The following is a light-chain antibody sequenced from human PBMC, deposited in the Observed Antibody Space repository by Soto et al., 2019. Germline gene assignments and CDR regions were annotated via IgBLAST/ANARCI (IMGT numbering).Light chain of an antibody. Sequence: EIVLTQSPATLSLSPGERATLSCRASQSVSSYLVWYQQKPGQTPRLLIYDASNRGAGIPARFSGSGSGTDFTLTISSLVPEDFAVYYCQQRSNWPRTFGQGTKLEIK. CDR2: DAS. J-gene: IGKJ2*01. V-gene: IGKV3-11*01. CDR3: QQRSNWPRT. CDR1: QSVSSY.